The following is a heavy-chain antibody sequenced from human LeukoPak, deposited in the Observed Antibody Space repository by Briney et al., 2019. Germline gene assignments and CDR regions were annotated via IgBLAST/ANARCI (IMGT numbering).Heavy chain of an antibody. Sequence: GGSLRLSCAASGFTFSSYAMSWVRQAPGKGLEWVSAISGSGSSTYYADSVKGRFTISRDNSKNTLYLQMNSLRAEDTAVYYCAKDLSGIWGIFDYWGQGTLVTVSS. CDR2: ISGSGSST. D-gene: IGHD3-10*01. V-gene: IGHV3-23*01. CDR3: AKDLSGIWGIFDY. CDR1: GFTFSSYA. J-gene: IGHJ4*02.